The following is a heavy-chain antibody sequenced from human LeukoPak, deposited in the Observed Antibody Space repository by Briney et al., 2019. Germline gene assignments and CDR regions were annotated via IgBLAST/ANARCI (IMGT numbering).Heavy chain of an antibody. V-gene: IGHV5-51*01. CDR2: IYPGDSDT. Sequence: GESLKISCKGSGYSFTSYWIGWVRQMPGKGLEWMGIIYPGDSDTRYSPSFQGQVTISADKSISTAYLQWSSLKASDTAMYYCARRPYYDFWSGYYMGDYFDYWGQGTLVTVSS. D-gene: IGHD3-3*01. J-gene: IGHJ4*02. CDR3: ARRPYYDFWSGYYMGDYFDY. CDR1: GYSFTSYW.